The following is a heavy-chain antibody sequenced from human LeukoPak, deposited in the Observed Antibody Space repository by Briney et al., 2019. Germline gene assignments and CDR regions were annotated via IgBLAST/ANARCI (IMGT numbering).Heavy chain of an antibody. D-gene: IGHD3-10*01. CDR2: INPNSGGT. J-gene: IGHJ5*02. CDR3: ASGLWFGELKGGWFDP. V-gene: IGHV1-2*02. Sequence: PGGSLRLSCAASGFTFSSYGMHWVRQAPGQGLEWMGWINPNSGGTNYAQKFQGRVTMTRDTSISTAYMELSRLRSDDTAVYYCASGLWFGELKGGWFDPWGQGTLVTVSS. CDR1: GFTFSSYG.